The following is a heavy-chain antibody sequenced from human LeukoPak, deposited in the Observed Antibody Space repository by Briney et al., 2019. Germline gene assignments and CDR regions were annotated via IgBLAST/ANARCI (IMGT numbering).Heavy chain of an antibody. J-gene: IGHJ4*02. CDR2: IYNSGKT. V-gene: IGHV4-38-2*02. D-gene: IGHD3-22*01. CDR1: GYYIRSGFY. CDR3: ARQLYYYDSSGYYYHPGYYFDY. Sequence: PSGTLSLTCSVSGYYIRSGFYWGWIRQPAGKGLEWVRGIYNSGKTYYNPALKSRVTVSVDTSKNQFSLKLSSVTAADTAVYYCARQLYYYDSSGYYYHPGYYFDYWGQGTLVTVSS.